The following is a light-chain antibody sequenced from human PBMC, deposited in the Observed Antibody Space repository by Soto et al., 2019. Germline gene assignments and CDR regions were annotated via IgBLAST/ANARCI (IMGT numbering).Light chain of an antibody. V-gene: IGKV3-11*01. Sequence: EIVLTQSPATLSLSPGERATLSCRASESVSSYLVWYQQKPGQAPRLLIYDASNRATGIPARFSGSGSGTHFTLSVRSLEPEDFAVYYCQQRSNWPFTLGPGTKLEIK. CDR3: QQRSNWPFT. CDR1: ESVSSY. CDR2: DAS. J-gene: IGKJ3*01.